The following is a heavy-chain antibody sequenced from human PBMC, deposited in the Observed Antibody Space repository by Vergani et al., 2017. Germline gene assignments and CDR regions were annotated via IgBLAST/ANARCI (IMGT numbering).Heavy chain of an antibody. V-gene: IGHV4-34*01. J-gene: IGHJ5*02. Sequence: QVQLQQWGAGLLTPSETLSLTCAVYGGSFSGYYWSWIRQPPGKGLEWIGEINHSGSTNYNPSLKSRVTISVDTSKNQFALKLSSVTAADTAVYYCARARRKIPRLAYYDFWSGYVGWFVPWSQGTLVTVSS. CDR1: GGSFSGYY. D-gene: IGHD3-3*01. CDR2: INHSGST. CDR3: ARARRKIPRLAYYDFWSGYVGWFVP.